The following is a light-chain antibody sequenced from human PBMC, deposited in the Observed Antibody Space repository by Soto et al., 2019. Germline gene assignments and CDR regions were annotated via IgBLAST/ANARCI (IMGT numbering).Light chain of an antibody. J-gene: IGKJ2*01. CDR3: QQYGSSRYT. V-gene: IGKV3-20*01. Sequence: EIVLTQSPGTLSLSPGERATLSCRASQRVSSSYLAWYQQKPGQAPRLLIYGASSRATGIPDRFSGSGSGTDFTLTISRLEPEDFAVYYCQQYGSSRYTFVQGTKLEIK. CDR2: GAS. CDR1: QRVSSSY.